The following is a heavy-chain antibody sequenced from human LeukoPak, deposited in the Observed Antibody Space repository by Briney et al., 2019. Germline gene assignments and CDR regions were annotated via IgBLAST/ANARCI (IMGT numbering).Heavy chain of an antibody. V-gene: IGHV3-48*01. CDR1: GFTFSIYS. CDR3: ARDATMAGTDFDY. Sequence: GGSLRLSCAASGFTFSIYSMNWVRQAPGKGLEGVSYIISMSSNIYYSDSVKSRFTISRDNAKNSLYLQMHSLRAEDTAVYYCARDATMAGTDFDYWGQGTLVTVSS. J-gene: IGHJ4*02. D-gene: IGHD6-19*01. CDR2: IISMSSNI.